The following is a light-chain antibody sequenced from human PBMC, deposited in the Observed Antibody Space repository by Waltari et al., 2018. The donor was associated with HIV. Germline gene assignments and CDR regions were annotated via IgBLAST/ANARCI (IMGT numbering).Light chain of an antibody. Sequence: DIQMTQSPSSLSGSVGDKITITCRASQYISNYVAWYQQKPGKIPQLLIYAASTLQSGVPSRFSGGGSGTEFNFTIRSLQPEDVGTYYCQRYNSAPRTFGQGSTV. CDR3: QRYNSAPRT. J-gene: IGKJ1*01. V-gene: IGKV1-27*01. CDR2: AAS. CDR1: QYISNY.